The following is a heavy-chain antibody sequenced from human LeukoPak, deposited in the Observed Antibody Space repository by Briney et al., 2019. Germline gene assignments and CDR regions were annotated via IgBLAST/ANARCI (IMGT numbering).Heavy chain of an antibody. D-gene: IGHD5-24*01. CDR3: ARRGDGYNLNFDY. V-gene: IGHV5-51*01. Sequence: GESLKISCKGSGYIFISYWIGWVRQMPGKGLEWMGIIYPGDSVTRYSPSFQGQVTISADKSISTAYLQWSSLKASDTAMYYCARRGDGYNLNFDYWGQGTLVTVSS. CDR1: GYIFISYW. CDR2: IYPGDSVT. J-gene: IGHJ4*02.